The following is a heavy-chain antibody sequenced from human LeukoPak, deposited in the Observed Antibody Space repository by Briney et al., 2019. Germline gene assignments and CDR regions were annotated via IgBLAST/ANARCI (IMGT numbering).Heavy chain of an antibody. CDR1: GFTFSSYS. V-gene: IGHV3-21*01. CDR2: ISSGGSYI. Sequence: GWSLRLSCAASGFTFSSYSMKWVRLAPGKGLEWVSSISSGGSYIYYADSVKGRFTISRDNAQNSLYLQMNSLRAEDTSLYYCAREESDAFDIWGQGTMVTVSS. J-gene: IGHJ3*02. CDR3: AREESDAFDI.